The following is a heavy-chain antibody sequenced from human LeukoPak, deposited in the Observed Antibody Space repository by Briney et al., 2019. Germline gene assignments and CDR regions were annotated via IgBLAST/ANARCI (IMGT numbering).Heavy chain of an antibody. CDR3: ARDSSGTGGYFDY. D-gene: IGHD2-2*01. Sequence: SVKVSCKASGGTFSSYAISWVRQAPGQGLEWMGRIIPILGIANYAQKFQGRVTITADKSTSTAYMELSSLRSEDTAVYYYARDSSGTGGYFDYWGQGTLVTVSS. J-gene: IGHJ4*02. CDR1: GGTFSSYA. V-gene: IGHV1-69*04. CDR2: IIPILGIA.